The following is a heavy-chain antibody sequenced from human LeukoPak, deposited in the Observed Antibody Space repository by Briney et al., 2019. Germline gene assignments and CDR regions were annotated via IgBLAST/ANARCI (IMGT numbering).Heavy chain of an antibody. CDR2: ISSSGSTI. J-gene: IGHJ6*02. D-gene: IGHD3-3*01. V-gene: IGHV3-11*01. Sequence: GGSLRLSCAASGFTFSDYYMSWIRQAPGKGLEWVSYISSSGSTIYYADSVKGRFTISRDNSKNTLYLQMNSLRAEDTAVYYCAKDRTPRITIFGVAHYGMDVWGQGTTVAVSS. CDR3: AKDRTPRITIFGVAHYGMDV. CDR1: GFTFSDYY.